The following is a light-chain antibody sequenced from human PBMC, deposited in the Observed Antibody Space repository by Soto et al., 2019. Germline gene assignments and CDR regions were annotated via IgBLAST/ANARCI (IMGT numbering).Light chain of an antibody. CDR1: EIVTSSY. CDR3: QQYGYSPWT. CDR2: GAS. J-gene: IGKJ1*01. V-gene: IGKV3-20*01. Sequence: EIVLTQSPGTLSLSPGERVTLSCRASEIVTSSYLAWYQQKPGQAPRLLMYGASRRATGIPDRFSGSGSGTDFTLTINRLEPEDFSMYFCQQYGYSPWTFGQGTKVEIK.